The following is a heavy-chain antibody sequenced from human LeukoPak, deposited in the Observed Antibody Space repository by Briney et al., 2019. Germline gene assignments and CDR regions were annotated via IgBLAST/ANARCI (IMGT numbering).Heavy chain of an antibody. Sequence: GGSLRLSCAASGFTFSSYWMHWVRQAPGKGLVWVSRINSDGSSTSYADSVKGRFTISRDNAKSTLYLQMNSLRAEDTAVYYCARVRWELLIYEGPFDYWGQGTLVTVSS. D-gene: IGHD1-26*01. J-gene: IGHJ4*02. CDR1: GFTFSSYW. CDR3: ARVRWELLIYEGPFDY. CDR2: INSDGSST. V-gene: IGHV3-74*01.